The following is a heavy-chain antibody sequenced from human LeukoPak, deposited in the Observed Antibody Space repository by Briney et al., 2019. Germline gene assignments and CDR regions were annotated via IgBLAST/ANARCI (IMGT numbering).Heavy chain of an antibody. Sequence: ASVKVSCKASGGTFSSYAISWVRQAPGQGLELMGGIIPIFGTANYAQKFQGRVTITADESTSTAYMELSSLRSEDTAVYYCAREANIVAILDAFDIWGQGTMVTVSS. V-gene: IGHV1-69*01. D-gene: IGHD5-12*01. J-gene: IGHJ3*02. CDR3: AREANIVAILDAFDI. CDR1: GGTFSSYA. CDR2: IIPIFGTA.